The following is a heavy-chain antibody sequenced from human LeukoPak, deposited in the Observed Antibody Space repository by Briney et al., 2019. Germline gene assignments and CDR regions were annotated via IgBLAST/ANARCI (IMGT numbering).Heavy chain of an antibody. J-gene: IGHJ4*02. CDR2: ISGSGGST. CDR1: GFTFSSYA. V-gene: IGHV3-23*01. D-gene: IGHD6-6*01. CDR3: AKDPSSFQYFDY. Sequence: GRSLRLSCAASGFTFSSYAMSWVRRAPGKGLEWVSAISGSGGSTYYADSVKGRFTISRDNSKNTLYLQMNSLRAEDTAVYYCAKDPSSFQYFDYWGQGTLVTVSS.